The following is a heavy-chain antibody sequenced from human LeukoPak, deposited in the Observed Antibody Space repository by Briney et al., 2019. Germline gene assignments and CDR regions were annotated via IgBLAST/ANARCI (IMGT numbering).Heavy chain of an antibody. CDR2: IYSGDSET. CDR1: EYSFTSYW. J-gene: IGHJ4*02. Sequence: GESLKISCKGSEYSFTSYWIGWVRQMPGKGLEWMGIIYSGDSETRYSPSFQGQVTISADKSINTAYLQWGSLKASDTAMYYCARRSPNWGSIDYWGQGTLVTVSS. D-gene: IGHD7-27*01. V-gene: IGHV5-51*01. CDR3: ARRSPNWGSIDY.